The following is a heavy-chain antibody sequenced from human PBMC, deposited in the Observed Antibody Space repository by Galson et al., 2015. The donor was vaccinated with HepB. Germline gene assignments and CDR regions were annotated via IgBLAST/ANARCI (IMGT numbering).Heavy chain of an antibody. J-gene: IGHJ4*02. V-gene: IGHV3-23*01. CDR1: GFTFSSYA. Sequence: SLRLSCAASGFTFSSYAMSWVRQAPGKGLEWVSAISGSGGSTYYADSVKGRFTISRDNSKNTLYLQMNSLRAEDTAVYCCAKDPIFGVVIPDLGFDYWGQGTLVTVSS. CDR2: ISGSGGST. CDR3: AKDPIFGVVIPDLGFDY. D-gene: IGHD3-3*01.